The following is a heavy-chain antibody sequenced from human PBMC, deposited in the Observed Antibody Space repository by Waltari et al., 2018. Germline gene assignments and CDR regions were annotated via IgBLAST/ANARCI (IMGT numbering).Heavy chain of an antibody. CDR3: FASNSIDF. J-gene: IGHJ4*02. Sequence: EVQVVASGGGLVQPGGSLSLSCAASGFSSINYWMLWVRQAPGKGREWVANIKQDGSVKYYVDSLRGRFSIPRDNAKNSLFLQRTRLRAEDTAVHYCFASNSIDFWGQGILVTVSS. D-gene: IGHD4-4*01. V-gene: IGHV3-7*01. CDR1: GFSSINYW. CDR2: IKQDGSVK.